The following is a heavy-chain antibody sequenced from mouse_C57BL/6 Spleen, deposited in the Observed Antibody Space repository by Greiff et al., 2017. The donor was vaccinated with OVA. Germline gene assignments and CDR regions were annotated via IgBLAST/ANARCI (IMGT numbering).Heavy chain of an antibody. CDR3: ARSITTAPMDY. CDR1: GYTFTDYY. CDR2: INPNNGGT. J-gene: IGHJ4*01. V-gene: IGHV1-26*01. Sequence: VQLQQSGPELVKPGASVKISCKASGYTFTDYYMNWVKQSPGKSLEWIGDINPNNGGTSYNQKFKGKATLTVDKSSSTAYMELRSLTSEDSAVYYCARSITTAPMDYWGQGTSVTVSS. D-gene: IGHD1-1*01.